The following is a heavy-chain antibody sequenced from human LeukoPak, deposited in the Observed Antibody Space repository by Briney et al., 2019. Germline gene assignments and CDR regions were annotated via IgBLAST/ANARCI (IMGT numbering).Heavy chain of an antibody. Sequence: GGSLRLSCAASGFTVSSNYMSWVRQAPGKGLEWVSVIYSGGSTYYADSVKGRFTISRDNSKNTLYLQMNSLRAEDTAVYYCAKDRSGSYSQGLDYWGREPWSPSPQ. CDR1: GFTVSSNY. J-gene: IGHJ4*02. CDR3: AKDRSGSYSQGLDY. D-gene: IGHD1-26*01. CDR2: IYSGGST. V-gene: IGHV3-66*01.